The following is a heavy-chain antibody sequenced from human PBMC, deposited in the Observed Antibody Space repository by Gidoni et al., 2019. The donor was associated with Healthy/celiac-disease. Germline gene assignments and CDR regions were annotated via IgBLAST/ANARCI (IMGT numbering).Heavy chain of an antibody. V-gene: IGHV4-31*03. CDR2: IYYSGST. J-gene: IGHJ5*02. D-gene: IGHD5-12*01. CDR3: ARDVHSYSGYGGIAP. Sequence: QVQLQESGPGLVKPSQTLSRTCTVSGGSISRGGYDWSWLRQHPGKGLEWIGYIYYSGSTSYNPSLKSRVTISVATSKNQFSLKLSSVTAADTAVYYCARDVHSYSGYGGIAPWGQGTLVTVSS. CDR1: GGSISRGGYD.